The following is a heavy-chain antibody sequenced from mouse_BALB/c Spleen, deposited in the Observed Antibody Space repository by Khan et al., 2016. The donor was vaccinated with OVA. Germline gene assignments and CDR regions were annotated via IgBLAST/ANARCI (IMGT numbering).Heavy chain of an antibody. J-gene: IGHJ4*01. CDR1: GYSITTNYA. D-gene: IGHD1-1*01. CDR3: ARKNYYGYAVDD. Sequence: EVPLVESGPGLVKPSQSLSLTCTVTGYSITTNYALDWIRQFPGNKLEWMGYISYSGSTSYNPSLKSRISLTRYTSKNQFCLQLNSVTTEDTATYYCARKNYYGYAVDDWGQGTSVTVSS. CDR2: ISYSGST. V-gene: IGHV3-2*02.